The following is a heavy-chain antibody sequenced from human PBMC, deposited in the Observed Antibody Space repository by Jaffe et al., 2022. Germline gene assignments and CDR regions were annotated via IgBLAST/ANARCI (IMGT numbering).Heavy chain of an antibody. CDR2: VDPEDGET. CDR1: GYTFTDYY. Sequence: EVQLVQSGAEVKKPGATVKISCKVSGYTFTDYYMHWVQQAPGKGLEWMGLVDPEDGETIYAEKFQGRVTITADTSTDTAYMELSSLRSEDTAVYYCATANPSGGSVGYYYMDVWGKGTTVTVSS. D-gene: IGHD2-15*01. J-gene: IGHJ6*03. CDR3: ATANPSGGSVGYYYMDV. V-gene: IGHV1-69-2*01.